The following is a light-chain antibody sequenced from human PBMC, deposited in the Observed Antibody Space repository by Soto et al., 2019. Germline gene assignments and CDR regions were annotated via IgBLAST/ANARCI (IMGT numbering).Light chain of an antibody. J-gene: IGKJ5*01. CDR3: QEVNSYPFT. CDR2: AAS. CDR1: QGISSY. Sequence: IQMTQSPSSLSASTGDRVTITCRASQGISSYLAWYQQKPGKAPKLLIYAASTLQSGVPSRFSGSGSGTEFTLTISSLQPDDFATYYCQEVNSYPFTFGEGTRLE. V-gene: IGKV1-8*01.